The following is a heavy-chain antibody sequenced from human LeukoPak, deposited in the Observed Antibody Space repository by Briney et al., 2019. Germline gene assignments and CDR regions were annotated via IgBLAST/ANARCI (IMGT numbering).Heavy chain of an antibody. D-gene: IGHD1-1*01. V-gene: IGHV3-23*01. J-gene: IGHJ4*02. Sequence: GGSLRLSCAASGVTFKNYAMSWVRQAPGKGLEWVSTIGGSGGNTYYADSVKGRFTISRDNSKNTLYLQMNSQRAEDTAVYYCARDGTAGAPFYFDYWGQGTLVTVSS. CDR3: ARDGTAGAPFYFDY. CDR2: IGGSGGNT. CDR1: GVTFKNYA.